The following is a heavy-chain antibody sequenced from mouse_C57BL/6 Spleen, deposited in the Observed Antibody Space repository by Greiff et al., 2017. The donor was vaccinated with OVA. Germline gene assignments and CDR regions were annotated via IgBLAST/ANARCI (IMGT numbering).Heavy chain of an antibody. CDR3: ANRLRWDAMDY. CDR1: GYTFTSYW. D-gene: IGHD1-1*01. V-gene: IGHV1-74*01. J-gene: IGHJ4*01. CDR2: LHPSDSDT. Sequence: QVQLKQPGAELVKPGASVKVSCKASGYTFTSYWMHWVKQRPGQGLEWIGRLHPSDSDTNYNQKFKGKATLTVDKSASTAYMQLSSLTSEDSAVYYCANRLRWDAMDYWGQGTSVTVSS.